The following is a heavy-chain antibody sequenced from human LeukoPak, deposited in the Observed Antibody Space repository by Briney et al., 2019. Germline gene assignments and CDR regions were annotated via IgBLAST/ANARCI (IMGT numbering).Heavy chain of an antibody. D-gene: IGHD5-18*01. CDR3: ARARGGYSYGPRGVRLYFDY. CDR1: GYTFTGYY. CDR2: INPNSGGT. J-gene: IGHJ4*02. V-gene: IGHV1-2*02. Sequence: ASVKVSCKASGYTFTGYYMHWVRQAPGQGLEWMGWINPNSGGTNYAQKFQGRVTMTRDTSISTAYMELSRLRSDDTVVYYCARARGGYSYGPRGVRLYFDYWGQGTLVTVSS.